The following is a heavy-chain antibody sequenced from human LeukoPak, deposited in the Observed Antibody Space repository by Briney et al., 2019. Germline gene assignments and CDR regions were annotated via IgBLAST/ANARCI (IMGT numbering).Heavy chain of an antibody. D-gene: IGHD4-11*01. V-gene: IGHV3-33*06. J-gene: IGHJ4*02. Sequence: GGSLRLSCSASGLTFSHYGMHWVRQAPGTGREWVAVIWSDASDKYYANSVKGRFTISRDNFKNSLYLQMNSLRADDTAVYYCAKDAQRGFDYSNSLDYWGQGTRVTVSS. CDR2: IWSDASDK. CDR3: AKDAQRGFDYSNSLDY. CDR1: GLTFSHYG.